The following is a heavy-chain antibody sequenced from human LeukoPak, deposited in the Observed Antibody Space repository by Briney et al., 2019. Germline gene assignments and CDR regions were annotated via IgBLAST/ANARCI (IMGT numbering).Heavy chain of an antibody. CDR3: ASGYDSLI. CDR1: GFTFSSYG. CDR2: IRYDGSNK. Sequence: PGGSLRLPCAASGFTFSSYGMHWVRQAPGKGLEWVAFIRYDGSNKYYADSVKGRSTTSRDNSKNTLYLQMNSLRAEDTAVYYCASGYDSLIRGQGTLVTVSS. J-gene: IGHJ4*02. D-gene: IGHD5-12*01. V-gene: IGHV3-30*02.